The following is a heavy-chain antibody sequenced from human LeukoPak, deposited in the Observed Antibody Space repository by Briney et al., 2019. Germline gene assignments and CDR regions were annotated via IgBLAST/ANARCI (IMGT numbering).Heavy chain of an antibody. CDR1: GGSIYRDLYY. D-gene: IGHD6-19*01. V-gene: IGHV4-61*02. CDR3: ARGSGWNSFDP. J-gene: IGHJ5*02. Sequence: SETLSLTCTISGGSIYRDLYYRAWIRPPAGKRLEWIGRIYTNGWTDYNPSLKSRVTISVDTSKNQFSLKLSFVTAADTAFYYCARGSGWNSFDPWGQGTLVTVSS. CDR2: IYTNGWT.